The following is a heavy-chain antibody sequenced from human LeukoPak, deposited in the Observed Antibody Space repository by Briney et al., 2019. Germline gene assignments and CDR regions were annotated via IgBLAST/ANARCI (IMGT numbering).Heavy chain of an antibody. CDR2: IYYSGST. J-gene: IGHJ4*02. D-gene: IGHD3-3*01. Sequence: SETLSLTCTVSGGSISSGSYYWSWIRQPPGKGLEWIGYIYYSGSTYYNPSLKSRVTISVDTSKNQFSLKLSSVTAADTAVYYCAREIRFLEWLPFDYWGQGTLVTVSS. V-gene: IGHV4-30-4*08. CDR3: AREIRFLEWLPFDY. CDR1: GGSISSGSYY.